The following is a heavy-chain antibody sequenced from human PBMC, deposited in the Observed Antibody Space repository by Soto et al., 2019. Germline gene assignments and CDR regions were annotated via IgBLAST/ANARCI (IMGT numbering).Heavy chain of an antibody. CDR2: IYWDDDK. D-gene: IGHD3-10*01. Sequence: QITLKESGPTLVKPTQTLTLTCTFSGFSLNTSGVGVGWIRQPPGKALEWLALIYWDDDKHYSPSLKSRLTITKDTSKNQVVFRMTNMDPVDIGTYYCAHRRTVTMVRGVITFLDAFDIWGQGTMVTVSS. J-gene: IGHJ3*02. V-gene: IGHV2-5*02. CDR1: GFSLNTSGVG. CDR3: AHRRTVTMVRGVITFLDAFDI.